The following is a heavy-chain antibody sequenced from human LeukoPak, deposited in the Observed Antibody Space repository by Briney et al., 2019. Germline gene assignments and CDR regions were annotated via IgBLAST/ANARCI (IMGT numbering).Heavy chain of an antibody. D-gene: IGHD4-17*01. CDR1: GITFRNAW. CDR2: IKSKTDGGTT. Sequence: GGSLRLSCAASGITFRNAWMSWVRQAPGKGLEWVGRIKSKTDGGTTDYAAPVKGRFTISRDDSKNTLYLQMNSLKSEDTAVYYCTTLMTTVTTFDYWGQGTLVTVSS. CDR3: TTLMTTVTTFDY. J-gene: IGHJ4*02. V-gene: IGHV3-15*01.